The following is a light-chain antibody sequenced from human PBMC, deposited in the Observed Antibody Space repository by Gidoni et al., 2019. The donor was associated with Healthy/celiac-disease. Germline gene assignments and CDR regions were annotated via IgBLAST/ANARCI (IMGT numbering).Light chain of an antibody. CDR1: QSVSSSY. CDR3: QQYGSSPPT. J-gene: IGKJ3*01. CDR2: GAS. Sequence: DIVLTPSPGPLSLSPGERATLSCRASQSVSSSYLAWYQQKPGQAPRLLIYGASSRATGIPDRFSGSGSGTDFTLTISRLEPEDVAVYYCQQYGSSPPTFGPGTKVDIK. V-gene: IGKV3-20*01.